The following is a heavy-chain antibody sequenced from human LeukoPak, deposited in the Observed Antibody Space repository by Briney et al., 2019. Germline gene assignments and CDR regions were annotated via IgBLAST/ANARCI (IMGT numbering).Heavy chain of an antibody. CDR1: GFTFSSYW. D-gene: IGHD3-9*01. Sequence: GGSLRLSCAASGFTFSSYWMSWVRQAPGKGLEWVANIKQDGSEKYYVDSVKGRFTISRDNAKNSLYLQMNSLRAEDTAVYYCARDPSYYDILTGYYTPSYYFDYWGQGNLVTVSS. CDR2: IKQDGSEK. J-gene: IGHJ4*02. CDR3: ARDPSYYDILTGYYTPSYYFDY. V-gene: IGHV3-7*03.